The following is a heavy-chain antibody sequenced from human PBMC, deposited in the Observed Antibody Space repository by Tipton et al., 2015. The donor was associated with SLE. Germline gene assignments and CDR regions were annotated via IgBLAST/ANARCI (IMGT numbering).Heavy chain of an antibody. V-gene: IGHV4-59*12. CDR1: GGSISSYY. Sequence: LRLSCNVFGGSISSYYWSWIRQSPGKGLEWIAYISYRGNTDYNPSLKSRVTISVDTSKNQFSLKLSSVTAADTAVYYCARDVGSTGVIPDWYFDLWGRGTLVTVSS. D-gene: IGHD3-10*01. CDR2: ISYRGNT. J-gene: IGHJ2*01. CDR3: ARDVGSTGVIPDWYFDL.